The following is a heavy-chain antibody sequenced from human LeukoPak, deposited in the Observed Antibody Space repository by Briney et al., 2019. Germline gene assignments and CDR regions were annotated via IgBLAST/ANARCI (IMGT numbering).Heavy chain of an antibody. J-gene: IGHJ4*01. CDR3: ARIDSSGYNIDY. CDR2: IYSGGST. Sequence: GGSLRLSCEASGLTVSSNYMSWVRQAPGKGLEWVSVIYSGGSTYYADSVKGRFTISRDNSKNTLYLQMNSLRAEDTAVYYCARIDSSGYNIDYWGQGTLVTVSS. D-gene: IGHD3-22*01. CDR1: GLTVSSNY. V-gene: IGHV3-53*01.